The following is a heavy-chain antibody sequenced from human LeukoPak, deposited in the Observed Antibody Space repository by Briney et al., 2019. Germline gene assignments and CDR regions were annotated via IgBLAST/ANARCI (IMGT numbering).Heavy chain of an antibody. J-gene: IGHJ5*02. D-gene: IGHD3-10*01. CDR2: ISSSSSYI. Sequence: GGSLRLSCAASGFTFSSYSMNWVRQAPGKGLEWVSSISSSSSYIYYADSVKGRFTISRDNAKNSLYLQMNSLRAEDTAVYYCARDPMVRGAPFFDPWGQGTLVTVSS. CDR3: ARDPMVRGAPFFDP. V-gene: IGHV3-21*01. CDR1: GFTFSSYS.